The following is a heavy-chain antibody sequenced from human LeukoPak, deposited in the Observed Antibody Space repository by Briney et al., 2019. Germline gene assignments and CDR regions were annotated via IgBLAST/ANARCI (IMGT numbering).Heavy chain of an antibody. CDR3: ARAPPYCSGGRCYPDF. Sequence: GASVKVSCKASGDTFTGYYVHWVRQAPGQGLEWMGWIGPNGGDTNFAQKFQDRVTMIWDTSISTTYMELSRLRSDDTAVYYCARAPPYCSGGRCYPDFWGQGTLVTVSS. CDR2: IGPNGGDT. CDR1: GDTFTGYY. J-gene: IGHJ4*02. V-gene: IGHV1-2*02. D-gene: IGHD2-15*01.